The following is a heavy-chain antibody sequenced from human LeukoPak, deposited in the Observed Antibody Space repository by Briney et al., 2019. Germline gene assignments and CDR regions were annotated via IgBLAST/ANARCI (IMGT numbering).Heavy chain of an antibody. CDR1: GFTFSSYW. V-gene: IGHV3-7*01. D-gene: IGHD1-26*01. J-gene: IGHJ4*02. CDR2: IKQDGSEE. CDR3: ARDKIVGATYFDY. Sequence: TGGSLRLSCAASGFTFSSYWMSWVRQAPGKGLEWVANIKQDGSEEYYVDSVKGRFTISRDNAKNSLYLQMNSLRAEDTAVYYCARDKIVGATYFDYWGQGTLVTVSS.